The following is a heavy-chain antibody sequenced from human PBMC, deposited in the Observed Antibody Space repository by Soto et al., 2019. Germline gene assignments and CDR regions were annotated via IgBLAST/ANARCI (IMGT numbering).Heavy chain of an antibody. D-gene: IGHD6-13*01. J-gene: IGHJ4*02. CDR3: AVGSGIAAPRKVD. CDR1: GFTFSSYS. CDR2: ISSSSSYI. V-gene: IGHV3-21*01. Sequence: PGGSLRLSCAASGFTFSSYSMNWVRQAPGKGLEWVSSISSSSSYIYYADSVKGRFTISRDNTKNSLYLQMNSLRAEDTAVYYCAVGSGIAAPRKVDWGQGTLVTVSS.